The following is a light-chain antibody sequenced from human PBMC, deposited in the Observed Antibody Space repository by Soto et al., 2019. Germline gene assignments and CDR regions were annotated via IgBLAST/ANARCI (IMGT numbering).Light chain of an antibody. CDR3: CSYAGSYTLYV. Sequence: QSALTQPRSVSGSPGQSVTISCTGTSSDDGGYNYVSWYQQHPGKAPKLMIYDVSKRPSGVPDRFSGSKSGNTASLTISGLQAEDEADYYCCSYAGSYTLYVFGPGTKLTVL. J-gene: IGLJ1*01. V-gene: IGLV2-11*01. CDR2: DVS. CDR1: SSDDGGYNY.